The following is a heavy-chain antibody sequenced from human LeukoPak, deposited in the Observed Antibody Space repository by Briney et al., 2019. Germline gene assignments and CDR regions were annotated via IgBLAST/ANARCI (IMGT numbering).Heavy chain of an antibody. CDR1: GYTFTSYY. V-gene: IGHV1-46*01. Sequence: GASVQVSCQASGYTFTSYYMHWVRQAPGQGLEWMGIINPSGGSTSYAQKFQGRVTMTRDTSTSTVYMELSSLRSEDTAVYYCARDLRDFIKTDSSPWAGMDVWGQGTTVTVSS. J-gene: IGHJ6*02. CDR2: INPSGGST. CDR3: ARDLRDFIKTDSSPWAGMDV. D-gene: IGHD3-22*01.